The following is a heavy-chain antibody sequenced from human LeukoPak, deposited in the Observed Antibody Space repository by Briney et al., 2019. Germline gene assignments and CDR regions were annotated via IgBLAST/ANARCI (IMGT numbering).Heavy chain of an antibody. V-gene: IGHV3-74*01. CDR3: ASLAVATLDY. D-gene: IGHD5-12*01. J-gene: IGHJ4*02. Sequence: LPGGSLRLSCAASGFPFSSYWIHWVRQAPGKGLVWVSHVNSDGSSTSYADSVKGRFTLSRENAKSTLYLQMNSLRAEDTAVYYCASLAVATLDYWGQGTLVTVSS. CDR1: GFPFSSYW. CDR2: VNSDGSST.